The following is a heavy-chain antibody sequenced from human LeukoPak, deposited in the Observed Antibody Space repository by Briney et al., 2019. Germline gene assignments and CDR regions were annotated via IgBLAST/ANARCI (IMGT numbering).Heavy chain of an antibody. CDR1: EFTFSSYS. V-gene: IGHV3-21*01. CDR3: ARVVGYQLLPHDAFDI. J-gene: IGHJ3*02. CDR2: ISSSSSYI. Sequence: GGSLRLSCAASEFTFSSYSINWVRQAPGKGLEWVSSISSSSSYIYYADSVKGRFTISRDNAKNSLYLQMNSLRAEDTAVYYCARVVGYQLLPHDAFDIWGQGTMVTVSS. D-gene: IGHD2-2*01.